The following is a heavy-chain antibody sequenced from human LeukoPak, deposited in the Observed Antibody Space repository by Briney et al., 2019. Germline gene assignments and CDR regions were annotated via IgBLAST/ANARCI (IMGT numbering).Heavy chain of an antibody. CDR3: ARVARDSSGYYAGDYYYGMDV. J-gene: IGHJ6*02. V-gene: IGHV4-31*03. Sequence: SETLSLTCTVSGGSISSGGYYWSWIRQHPGKGLEWIGYIYYSGSTYYNPSLKSRVTISVDTSKNQFSLKLSSVTAADTAVYYCARVARDSSGYYAGDYYYGMDVWGQGTTVTVSS. CDR2: IYYSGST. D-gene: IGHD3-22*01. CDR1: GGSISSGGYY.